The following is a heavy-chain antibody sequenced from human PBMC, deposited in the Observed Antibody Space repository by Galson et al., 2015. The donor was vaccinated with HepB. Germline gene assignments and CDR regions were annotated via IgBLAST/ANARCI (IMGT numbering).Heavy chain of an antibody. D-gene: IGHD1-26*01. J-gene: IGHJ6*02. Sequence: SLRLSCAASGFTFSSFGIHWVRQAPAKGLEWVAIIWHDGSREYYAESVKGRFTISRDNSKNTVYLQMSSLRAEDTAVYYCARDERPPERPSGNYFDYYYFYGMDVWGQGATVTVSS. V-gene: IGHV3-33*01. CDR3: ARDERPPERPSGNYFDYYYFYGMDV. CDR1: GFTFSSFG. CDR2: IWHDGSRE.